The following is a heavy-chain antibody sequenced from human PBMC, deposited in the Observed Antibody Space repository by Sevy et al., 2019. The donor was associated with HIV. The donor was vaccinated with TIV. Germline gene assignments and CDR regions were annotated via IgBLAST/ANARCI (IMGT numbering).Heavy chain of an antibody. Sequence: ASVKVSCKASGYTFTGYYMHWVRQAPGQGLEWMGWINPNSGGTNYAQKFQGRVTMTRDTSISTAYMELGRLRSDDTAVYYCAREGSDVVVPAAILDDWFDPWGQGTLVTVSS. CDR3: AREGSDVVVPAAILDDWFDP. CDR1: GYTFTGYY. CDR2: INPNSGGT. D-gene: IGHD2-2*02. V-gene: IGHV1-2*02. J-gene: IGHJ5*02.